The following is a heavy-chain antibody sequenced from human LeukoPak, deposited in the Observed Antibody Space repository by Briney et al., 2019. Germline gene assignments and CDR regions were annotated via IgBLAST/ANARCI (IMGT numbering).Heavy chain of an antibody. CDR1: GYTFTGYY. J-gene: IGHJ4*02. V-gene: IGHV1-2*02. Sequence: ASVKVSCKASGYTFTGYYIHWVRQAPGLGLEWVGWISPNSGGTNYAQKFQGRVTMTRDTSISTAYMKLSMLKSDDTAVYYCAKVSVAVPIADAIPDYFDFWGQGTLVTVSS. CDR2: ISPNSGGT. D-gene: IGHD2-21*01. CDR3: AKVSVAVPIADAIPDYFDF.